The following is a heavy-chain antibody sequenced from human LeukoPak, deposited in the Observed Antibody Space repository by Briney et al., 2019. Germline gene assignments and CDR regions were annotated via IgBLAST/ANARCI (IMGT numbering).Heavy chain of an antibody. V-gene: IGHV4-59*01. CDR3: ARASIAVAGTRYFDY. CDR2: MYYSGST. Sequence: PSETLSLTCTVSGGSISNYSWSWIRQPPGKGLEWIGYMYYSGSTNYNPSLKSRVTLSVDTSKNQFSLRLSSVTAADTAVYYCARASIAVAGTRYFDYWGQGTLVTVSS. J-gene: IGHJ4*02. D-gene: IGHD6-19*01. CDR1: GGSISNYS.